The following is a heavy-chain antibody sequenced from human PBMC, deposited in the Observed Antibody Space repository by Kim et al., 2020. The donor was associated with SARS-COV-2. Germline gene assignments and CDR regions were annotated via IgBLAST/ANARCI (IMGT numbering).Heavy chain of an antibody. Sequence: AKDRFTISRDNSKNALYLQMNSLRTEDTALYYCEKDITSYYDILTGYDYWGQGTLVTVSS. D-gene: IGHD3-9*01. V-gene: IGHV3-43*01. CDR3: EKDITSYYDILTGYDY. J-gene: IGHJ4*02.